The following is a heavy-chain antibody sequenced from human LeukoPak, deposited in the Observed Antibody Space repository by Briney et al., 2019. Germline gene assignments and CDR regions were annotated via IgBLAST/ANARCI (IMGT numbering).Heavy chain of an antibody. CDR1: GGSISSGGYY. CDR2: IYYSRST. D-gene: IGHD3-3*01. CDR3: ARGITLRFLEWLSTQYYFDY. Sequence: PSETLSLTCTVSGGSISSGGYYWSWIRQHPGKGLEWIGYIYYSRSTYYNPSLKSRVTISVDTSKNQFSLKLSSVTAADTAVYYCARGITLRFLEWLSTQYYFDYWGQGTLVTVSS. J-gene: IGHJ4*02. V-gene: IGHV4-31*03.